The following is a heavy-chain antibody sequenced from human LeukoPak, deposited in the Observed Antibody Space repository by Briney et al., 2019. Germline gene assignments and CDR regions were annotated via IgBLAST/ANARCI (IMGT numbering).Heavy chain of an antibody. V-gene: IGHV3-64*01. D-gene: IGHD3-9*01. CDR1: GFIFRSYA. CDR2: ISSKGDNA. J-gene: IGHJ4*02. CDR3: ARAPSYHDILTGSISQHYFDF. Sequence: GGSLRLSCAASGFIFRSYAMHWIRQAPGKGLEYVAAISSKGDNAYYVNSVRGRFIISRDNSKKTLFLQMDSLRPEDMAVYYCARAPSYHDILTGSISQHYFDFWGQGTLVTVSS.